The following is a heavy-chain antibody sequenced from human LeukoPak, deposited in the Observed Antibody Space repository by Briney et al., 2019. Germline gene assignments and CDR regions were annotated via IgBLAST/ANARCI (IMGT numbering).Heavy chain of an antibody. CDR3: TRNDCSGGSCFGNFDY. V-gene: IGHV6-1*01. Sequence: SQTLSLTCAISGDSVSSNSAAWNWIRQSPSRGLEWLGRTYYRSKWYNDYALSVKSRITINPDTSKNQFSLQLNSVTPEDTAVYYCTRNDCSGGSCFGNFDYRGQGTLVTVSS. J-gene: IGHJ4*02. D-gene: IGHD2-15*01. CDR2: TYYRSKWYN. CDR1: GDSVSSNSAA.